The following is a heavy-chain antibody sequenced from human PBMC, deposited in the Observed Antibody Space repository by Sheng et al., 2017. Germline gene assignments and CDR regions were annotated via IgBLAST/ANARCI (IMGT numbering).Heavy chain of an antibody. CDR2: IYSSGST. Sequence: QVQLQESGPGLVMASQTLSLTCTVSGGSISSGNYYWGWLRQPAGKGLEWIGRIYSSGSTTFNPSLKSRVTMSLDTSKNQFSLKLNSVTAADTAVYYCAREAQQQVAKWGLDTWGQGNPGHRLL. CDR3: AREAQQQVAKWGLDT. V-gene: IGHV4-61*02. CDR1: GGSISSGNYY. D-gene: IGHD6-13*01. J-gene: IGHJ5*02.